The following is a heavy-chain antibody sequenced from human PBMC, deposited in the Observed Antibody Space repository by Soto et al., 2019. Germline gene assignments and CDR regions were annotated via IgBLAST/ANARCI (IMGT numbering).Heavy chain of an antibody. V-gene: IGHV3-21*01. J-gene: IGHJ6*02. Sequence: GGSLRLSCAASGFTFSSYSMNWVRQAPGKGLEWVSSISSSSSYIYYADSVKGRFTISRDNAKNSLYLQMNSLRAEDTAVYYCARDVQGPGIQLWLQKTYYYYGMDVWGQGTTVTVS. D-gene: IGHD5-18*01. CDR3: ARDVQGPGIQLWLQKTYYYYGMDV. CDR1: GFTFSSYS. CDR2: ISSSSSYI.